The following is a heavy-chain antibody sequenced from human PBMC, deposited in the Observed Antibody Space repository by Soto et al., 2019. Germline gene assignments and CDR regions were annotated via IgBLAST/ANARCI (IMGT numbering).Heavy chain of an antibody. CDR2: ISDSSRTI. Sequence: QVQLVDSGGGLVKPGGSLRLFCAASGFSFSDFYMTWIRQAPGKGLEWVSYISDSSRTISYADSVKGRFTISRDNAKNSLYLQMNSLRAEDTAVDYCARLQYFEWHFDLWGRGTLATISS. J-gene: IGHJ2*01. D-gene: IGHD3-3*01. CDR3: ARLQYFEWHFDL. V-gene: IGHV3-11*01. CDR1: GFSFSDFY.